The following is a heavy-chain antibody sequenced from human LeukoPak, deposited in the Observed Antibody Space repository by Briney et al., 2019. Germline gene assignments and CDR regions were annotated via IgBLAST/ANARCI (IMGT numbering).Heavy chain of an antibody. D-gene: IGHD6-19*01. J-gene: IGHJ4*02. CDR1: GFTFSNYA. CDR3: ARDGPEVRGWYSYFDY. CDR2: ISSSGSTI. Sequence: GGSLRLSCAASGFTFSNYAIHWVRQAPGKGLEWVSYISSSGSTIYYADSVKGRFTISRDNAKNSLYLQMNSLRAEDTAVYYCARDGPEVRGWYSYFDYWGQGTLVTVSS. V-gene: IGHV3-48*03.